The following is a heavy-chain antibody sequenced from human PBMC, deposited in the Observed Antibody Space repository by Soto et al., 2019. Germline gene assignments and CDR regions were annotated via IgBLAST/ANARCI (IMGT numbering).Heavy chain of an antibody. CDR3: AKDLRGPAAGTWYFDY. D-gene: IGHD6-13*01. J-gene: IGHJ4*02. CDR2: IIASASTT. Sequence: EVQLLESGGGLVQPGGSLRLSCAASGFAFSNSAMGWVRQAPGKGLEWVSAIIASASTTYYADSVKGRFIISRDNSKNKLYLQMHSLGADDTAVYYCAKDLRGPAAGTWYFDYWGQGTLVTVSS. CDR1: GFAFSNSA. V-gene: IGHV3-23*01.